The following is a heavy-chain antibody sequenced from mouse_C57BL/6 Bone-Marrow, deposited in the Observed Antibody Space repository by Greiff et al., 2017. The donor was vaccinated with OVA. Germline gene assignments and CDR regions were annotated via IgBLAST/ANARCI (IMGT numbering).Heavy chain of an antibody. J-gene: IGHJ2*01. Sequence: VQLQQSGAELVRPGASVKLSCTASGFNIKDDYMHWVKQRPEQGLEWIGWLDPENGDTEYASKFQGKATITADTSSNTAYLQLSSLTSEDTAVYYCTGNSPDYWGQGTTLTVSS. CDR3: TGNSPDY. V-gene: IGHV14-4*01. CDR1: GFNIKDDY. CDR2: LDPENGDT.